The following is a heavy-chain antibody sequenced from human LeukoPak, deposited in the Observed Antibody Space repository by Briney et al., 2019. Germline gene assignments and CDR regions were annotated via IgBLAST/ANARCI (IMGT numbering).Heavy chain of an antibody. V-gene: IGHV3-30*02. Sequence: DSVKGRFIISRDNSKNTLYLQVNSLRAEDTAVYFCAKVAGSAFDYWGQGTLVTVSS. D-gene: IGHD6-6*01. J-gene: IGHJ4*02. CDR3: AKVAGSAFDY.